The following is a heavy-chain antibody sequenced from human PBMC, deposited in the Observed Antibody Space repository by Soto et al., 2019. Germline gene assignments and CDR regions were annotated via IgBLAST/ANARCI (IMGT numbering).Heavy chain of an antibody. Sequence: VSLSLFCTASGITISSSYMSWVRQAPGKGLQWVSVIYSAGSTYYANSVRGRFTVSRDNSMSTIYLQMDSLETDDTAAYFCAREEPHPAPLVFWGQGTQVTVSS. CDR2: IYSAGST. CDR3: AREEPHPAPLVF. J-gene: IGHJ4*02. V-gene: IGHV3-53*05. CDR1: GITISSSY.